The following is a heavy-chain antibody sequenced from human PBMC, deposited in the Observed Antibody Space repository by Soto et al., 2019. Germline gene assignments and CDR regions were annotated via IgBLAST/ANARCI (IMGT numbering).Heavy chain of an antibody. CDR2: ISAYNGNT. CDR1: GYTFTSYG. Sequence: QVQLVQSGAEVKKPGASVKVSCKASGYTFTSYGISWVRQAPGQGLEWMGWISAYNGNTNYEQKLQGRDTKTKDPARAAADKEVRGLNCDITPLYCCARHFSGWYDHGGPGTLVTLPS. V-gene: IGHV1-18*01. CDR3: ARHFSGWYDH. J-gene: IGHJ4*02. D-gene: IGHD6-19*01.